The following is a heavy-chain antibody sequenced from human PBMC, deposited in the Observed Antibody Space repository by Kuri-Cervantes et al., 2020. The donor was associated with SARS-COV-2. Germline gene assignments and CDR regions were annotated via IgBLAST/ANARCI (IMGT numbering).Heavy chain of an antibody. D-gene: IGHD4-17*01. CDR3: ARRAYGEEVDYYYMDV. Sequence: GGSLRLSCKGSGYTFTNYLIGWVRQMPGKGLEWMGIIYPGDSDTRYSPFFQGQVTISADKSINTAFLQWSSLKASDTAIYYCARRAYGEEVDYYYMDVWGKGTTVTVSS. CDR2: IYPGDSDT. V-gene: IGHV5-51*01. CDR1: GYTFTNYL. J-gene: IGHJ6*03.